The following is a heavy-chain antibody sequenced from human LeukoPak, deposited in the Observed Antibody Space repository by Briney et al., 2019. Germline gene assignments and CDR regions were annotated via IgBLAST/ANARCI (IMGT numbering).Heavy chain of an antibody. Sequence: PSETLSLTCAVYGGSFSAYYWSLIRQPPGKGLEWIGEINHSGSTNYNPSLKSRVTISVDTSKNQFSLKLSSVTAADTAVYYCARGRITIFGEFIDYWGQGTLVTVSS. CDR2: INHSGST. CDR1: GGSFSAYY. CDR3: ARGRITIFGEFIDY. J-gene: IGHJ4*02. D-gene: IGHD3-3*01. V-gene: IGHV4-34*01.